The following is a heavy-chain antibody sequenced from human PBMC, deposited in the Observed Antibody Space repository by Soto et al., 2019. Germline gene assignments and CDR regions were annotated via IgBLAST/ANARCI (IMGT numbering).Heavy chain of an antibody. D-gene: IGHD3-10*01. Sequence: LRLSCAASGFTFSNAWMSWVRQAPGKGLEWVGRIKSKSDGGTIDYAAPVKGRFTISRDDSKNTLYLQMNSLKTEDTAVYYCARAGGYVDSYLSGFNYWGQGALVTVSS. V-gene: IGHV3-15*01. CDR2: IKSKSDGGTI. CDR1: GFTFSNAW. CDR3: ARAGGYVDSYLSGFNY. J-gene: IGHJ4*02.